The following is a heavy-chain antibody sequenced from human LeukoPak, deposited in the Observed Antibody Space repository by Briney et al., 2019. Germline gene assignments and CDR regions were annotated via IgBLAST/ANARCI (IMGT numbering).Heavy chain of an antibody. V-gene: IGHV3-30*02. CDR2: IRYAGINK. CDR1: GFTFSIYG. Sequence: GGSLRLSCATSGFTFSIYGMHWVRQAPGKGLEWVAFIRYAGINKYYADSVKSRFTISRDNSKNTLYLQMNNLRPNDTAVYYCAKDRNGDYSWYFDYWGQGTLVTVSS. D-gene: IGHD4-17*01. J-gene: IGHJ4*02. CDR3: AKDRNGDYSWYFDY.